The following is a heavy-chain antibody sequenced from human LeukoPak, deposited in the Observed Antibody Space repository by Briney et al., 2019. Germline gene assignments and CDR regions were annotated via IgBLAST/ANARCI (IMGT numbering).Heavy chain of an antibody. J-gene: IGHJ4*02. V-gene: IGHV4-59*01. CDR3: ARGRYFDY. CDR2: IHYSGST. Sequence: SETLSLTCTVSGGSISSYYWSWIRQPPGKGLEWIGYIHYSGSTNYNPSLKSRVIVSVDTSKNQFSLKLSSVTAADTAVYYCARGRYFDYWGQGTLVTVSS. CDR1: GGSISSYY.